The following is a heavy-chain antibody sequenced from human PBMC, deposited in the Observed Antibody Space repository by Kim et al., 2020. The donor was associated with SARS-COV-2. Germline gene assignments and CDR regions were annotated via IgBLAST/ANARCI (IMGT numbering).Heavy chain of an antibody. Sequence: GGSLRLSCAASGFTFSSYGMHWVRQAPGKGLEWVAVIWYDGSNKYYADSVKGRFTISRDNSKNTLYLQMNSLRAEDTAVYYCARDHRRYSYGPGGYFDYWGQGTLVTVSS. CDR1: GFTFSSYG. V-gene: IGHV3-33*08. CDR3: ARDHRRYSYGPGGYFDY. J-gene: IGHJ4*02. CDR2: IWYDGSNK. D-gene: IGHD5-18*01.